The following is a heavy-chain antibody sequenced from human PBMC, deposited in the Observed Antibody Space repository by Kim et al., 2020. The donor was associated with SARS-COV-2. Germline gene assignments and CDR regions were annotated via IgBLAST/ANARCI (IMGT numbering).Heavy chain of an antibody. D-gene: IGHD3-3*01. Sequence: WGWIGQPPGKGLGWIGSIYYSGSTYYNPSLKSRVTISVDTSKNQFSLKLSSVTAADTAVYYCARLKGTSITIFGVVIMGYYFDYWGQGTLAT. J-gene: IGHJ4*02. V-gene: IGHV4-39*01. CDR2: IYYSGST. CDR3: ARLKGTSITIFGVVIMGYYFDY.